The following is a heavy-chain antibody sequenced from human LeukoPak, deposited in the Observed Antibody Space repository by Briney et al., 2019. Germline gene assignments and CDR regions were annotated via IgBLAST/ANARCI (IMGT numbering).Heavy chain of an antibody. CDR1: GFTFSSYE. V-gene: IGHV3-48*03. CDR2: ISSSGSTI. J-gene: IGHJ6*04. Sequence: PGGSLRLSCAASGFTFSSYEMNWVRQAPGKGLEWVSYISSSGSTIYYADSVKGRFTISRDNAKNSLYLQMNSLRAEDTAVYYCARDLTVPTSMDVWGKGTTVTVSS. D-gene: IGHD2-2*01. CDR3: ARDLTVPTSMDV.